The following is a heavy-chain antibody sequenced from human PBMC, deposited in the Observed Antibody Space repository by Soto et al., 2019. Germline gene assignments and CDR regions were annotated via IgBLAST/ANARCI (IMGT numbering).Heavy chain of an antibody. CDR3: AKSYWPSINAVLTSAIDH. CDR1: GFTFNSYG. Sequence: GGSLRLSCAASGFTFNSYGMYWIRQAPGKGLEWVAGLAYHGRNEYYAHSVKGRFTTSRDNSNSTLFLQMNSLRPEDTAVYYCAKSYWPSINAVLTSAIDHWGRGTLVTVSS. V-gene: IGHV3-30*18. J-gene: IGHJ4*02. CDR2: LAYHGRNE. D-gene: IGHD2-2*01.